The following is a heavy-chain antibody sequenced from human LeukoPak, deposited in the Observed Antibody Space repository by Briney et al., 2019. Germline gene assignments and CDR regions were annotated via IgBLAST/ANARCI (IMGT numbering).Heavy chain of an antibody. CDR1: GGSISSYY. Sequence: SETLSLTCTVSGGSISSYYWSWIRQPPGKGLEWIGYLYYSGSTNYNPSLKSRVTISVDTSKNQFSLKLSSVTAADTAVYYCARAASSRSFDYWGQGTLVTVSS. CDR3: ARAASSRSFDY. CDR2: LYYSGST. D-gene: IGHD6-13*01. V-gene: IGHV4-59*01. J-gene: IGHJ4*02.